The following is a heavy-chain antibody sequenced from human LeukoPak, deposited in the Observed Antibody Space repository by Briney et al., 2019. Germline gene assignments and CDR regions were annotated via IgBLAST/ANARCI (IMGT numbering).Heavy chain of an antibody. CDR1: GFTFSQYS. J-gene: IGHJ4*02. V-gene: IGHV3-23*01. Sequence: GGSLRLSCAASGFTFSQYSINWVRQAPGKGLEWVSHLRYTGETFYADSVKGRFTISRDNSKNTLYLQMNSLRAEDTAVYYCAKEGLYCSTTSCRYFDYWGQGTLVTVSS. CDR3: AKEGLYCSTTSCRYFDY. CDR2: LRYTGET. D-gene: IGHD2-2*01.